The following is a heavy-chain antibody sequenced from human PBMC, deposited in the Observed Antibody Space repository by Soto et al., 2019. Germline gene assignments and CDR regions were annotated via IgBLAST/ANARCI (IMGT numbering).Heavy chain of an antibody. J-gene: IGHJ6*02. CDR2: ISGSGGST. V-gene: IGHV3-23*01. D-gene: IGHD2-2*01. CDR3: AKDQGWYQLAQHFGMDV. CDR1: GFTFSSYA. Sequence: GGSLRLSCAASGFTFSSYAMSWVRQAPGKGLEWVSAISGSGGSTYYADSVKGRFTISRDNSKNTLYLQMNSLRAEDTAVYYCAKDQGWYQLAQHFGMDVWGQGTTVTVSS.